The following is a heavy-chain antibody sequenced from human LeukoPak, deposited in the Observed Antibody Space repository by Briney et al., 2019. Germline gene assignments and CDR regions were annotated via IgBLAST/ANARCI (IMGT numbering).Heavy chain of an antibody. D-gene: IGHD6-13*01. V-gene: IGHV3-23*01. Sequence: GGSLRLSCAASGFTFSSYAMSWVRQAPGKGLEWVSAISGSGGSTYYADSVKGRFTNSRDNSKNTLYLQMNSLRAEDTAVYYCAKGVSSSWYWGDYWGQGTLVTVSS. CDR1: GFTFSSYA. CDR2: ISGSGGST. CDR3: AKGVSSSWYWGDY. J-gene: IGHJ4*02.